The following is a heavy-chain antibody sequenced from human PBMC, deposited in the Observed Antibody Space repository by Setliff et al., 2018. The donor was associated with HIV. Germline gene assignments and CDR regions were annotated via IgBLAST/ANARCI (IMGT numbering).Heavy chain of an antibody. D-gene: IGHD3-10*01. CDR1: GFTFDDYA. CDR3: AKVMTLWFGASDS. J-gene: IGHJ4*02. V-gene: IGHV3-23*01. CDR2: ISGSGTTT. Sequence: GGSLRLSCAASGFTFDDYAVTWVRQAPGKGLDYVSAISGSGTTTYYADSVRGRFTISRDNSTNTVYLQMHSLRAEDTALYYCAKVMTLWFGASDSWGQGTLVTVSS.